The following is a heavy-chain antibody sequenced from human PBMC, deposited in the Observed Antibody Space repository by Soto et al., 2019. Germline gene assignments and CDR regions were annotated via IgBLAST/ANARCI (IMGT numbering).Heavy chain of an antibody. J-gene: IGHJ4*02. CDR3: AKDNLVRFGRFYFDY. CDR1: GFTFSSYG. Sequence: GGSLRLSCAASGFTFSSYGMHWVRQAPGKGLEWVAVISYDGSNKYYADSVKGRFTISRDNSKNTLYLQMNSLRAEDTAVYYCAKDNLVRFGRFYFDYWGQGTLVTVSS. CDR2: ISYDGSNK. D-gene: IGHD3-10*01. V-gene: IGHV3-30*18.